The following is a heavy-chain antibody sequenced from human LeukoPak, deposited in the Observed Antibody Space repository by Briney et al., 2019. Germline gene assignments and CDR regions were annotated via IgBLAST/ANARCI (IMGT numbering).Heavy chain of an antibody. CDR3: AKDRGGYSSGWYPFDY. CDR1: GFTFSSYA. CDR2: ISGSGGST. Sequence: PGGSLRLSCAASGFTFSSYAVSWVRQAPGKGLEWVSAISGSGGSTYYADSVKGRFTISRDNSKNTLYLQMNSLRAEDTAVYYCAKDRGGYSSGWYPFDYWGQGTLVTVSS. V-gene: IGHV3-23*01. J-gene: IGHJ4*02. D-gene: IGHD6-19*01.